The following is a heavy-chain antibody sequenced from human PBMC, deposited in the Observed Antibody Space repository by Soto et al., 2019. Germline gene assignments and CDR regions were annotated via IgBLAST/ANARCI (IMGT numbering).Heavy chain of an antibody. CDR2: THDSGST. D-gene: IGHD2-2*01. CDR1: GGSISSYY. Sequence: PSETLSLTCTVSGGSISSYYWSWTRKPPGKGLEWIGYTHDSGSTNYNPSLKSRVTMSVDTSKNQFSLKLSSVTAADTAVYYCARHSYCSSICWFDPWGQGTLVTVSS. V-gene: IGHV4-59*08. CDR3: ARHSYCSSICWFDP. J-gene: IGHJ5*02.